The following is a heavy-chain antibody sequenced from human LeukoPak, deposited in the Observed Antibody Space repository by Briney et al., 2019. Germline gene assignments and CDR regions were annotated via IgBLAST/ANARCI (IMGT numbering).Heavy chain of an antibody. J-gene: IGHJ4*02. D-gene: IGHD6-19*01. CDR2: IKNDGSET. CDR3: VKNDGWFHLAQ. Sequence: GGSLRLSCAASGFNFRDHWMDWVRQAPGKGLQWVGHIKNDGSETYYLDSLKGRFNISRDNTNNALYLQMNSLRVEDTAVYYCVKNDGWFHLAQWGQGTLVTVSS. V-gene: IGHV3-7*03. CDR1: GFNFRDHW.